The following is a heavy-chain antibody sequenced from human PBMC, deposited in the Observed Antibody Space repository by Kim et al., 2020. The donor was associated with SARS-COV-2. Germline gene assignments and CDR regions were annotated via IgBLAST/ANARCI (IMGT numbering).Heavy chain of an antibody. V-gene: IGHV4-34*01. Sequence: SETLSLTCAVYGGSFSGYYWSWIRQPPGKGLEWIGEINHSGSTNYNPSLKSRVTISVDMSKNQFSLKLSSVTAADTAVYYCARGLRNIVVVPAAKSVGYWGQGTLVTVSS. J-gene: IGHJ4*02. CDR2: INHSGST. D-gene: IGHD2-2*01. CDR3: ARGLRNIVVVPAAKSVGY. CDR1: GGSFSGYY.